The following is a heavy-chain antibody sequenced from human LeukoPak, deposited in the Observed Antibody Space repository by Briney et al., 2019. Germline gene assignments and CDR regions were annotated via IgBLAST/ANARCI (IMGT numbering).Heavy chain of an antibody. CDR2: IICSRGTT. V-gene: IGHV3-23*01. J-gene: IGHJ4*02. Sequence: EWFSAIICSRGTTYYPDSLKGRITMSRENTKNTVYLKMNRERAEDTAVYYCAKDSTAAFDYWGQGTLVTVSS. CDR3: AKDSTAAFDY. D-gene: IGHD2-21*02.